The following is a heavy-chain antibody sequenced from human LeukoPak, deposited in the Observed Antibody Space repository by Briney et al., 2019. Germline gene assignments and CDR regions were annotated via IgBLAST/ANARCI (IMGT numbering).Heavy chain of an antibody. CDR1: GFTFSSYS. V-gene: IGHV3-48*04. CDR3: ARDLGLVPPEDYDYFDP. Sequence: GGSLRLSCAASGFTFSSYSMNRVRQAPGKGLEWVSYISSSSSTIYYADSVKGRFTISKDNAKNTLYLQINTLRAEDTAIYYRARDLGLVPPEDYDYFDPWGQGTLVTVSS. J-gene: IGHJ4*02. D-gene: IGHD3/OR15-3a*01. CDR2: ISSSSSTI.